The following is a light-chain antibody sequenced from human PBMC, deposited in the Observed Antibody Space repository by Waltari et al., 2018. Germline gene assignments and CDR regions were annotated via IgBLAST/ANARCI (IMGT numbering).Light chain of an antibody. CDR1: QSIGRW. CDR2: EAS. CDR3: QQYNDYLGT. J-gene: IGKJ1*01. Sequence: EIQMTQSPAALSASVGDRVIVTCRASQSIGRWLAWYQQKPGKAPRHLIFEASNLETGVPSRFSGSGSGTEFTLTISSLQPDDFATYFCQQYNDYLGTFGQGTRVDIK. V-gene: IGKV1-5*03.